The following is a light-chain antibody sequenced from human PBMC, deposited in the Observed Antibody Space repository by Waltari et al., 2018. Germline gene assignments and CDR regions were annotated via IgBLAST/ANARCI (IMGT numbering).Light chain of an antibody. CDR1: SSDVGSYNY. V-gene: IGLV2-14*01. CDR2: DVR. J-gene: IGLJ3*02. CDR3: SSYSSSDSWV. Sequence: QSALTQPASVSGSPGRPSTISCTGSSSDVGSYNYVSWYQQRLGKAPKLLIFDVRKRPSGISNRFSGSKSGITASLTISGLQAEDEADYYCSSYSSSDSWVFGGGTTLIVL.